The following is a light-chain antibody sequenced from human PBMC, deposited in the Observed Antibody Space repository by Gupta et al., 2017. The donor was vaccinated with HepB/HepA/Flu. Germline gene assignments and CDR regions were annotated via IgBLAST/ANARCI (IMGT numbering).Light chain of an antibody. V-gene: IGKV3-15*01. CDR2: DAS. CDR3: QQYNNWPPVT. CDR1: QSVSSN. Sequence: EIVMTQSLATLSVSPGERVTLSCRASQSVSSNLAWYQQKHGQAPKLLVYDASTRATGIPARFSGSGSGTEFTLTISSLQSEDFAIYYCQQYNNWPPVTFGGGTKVEIK. J-gene: IGKJ4*01.